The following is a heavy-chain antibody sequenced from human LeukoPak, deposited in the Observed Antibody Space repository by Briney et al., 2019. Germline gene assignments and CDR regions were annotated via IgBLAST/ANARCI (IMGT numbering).Heavy chain of an antibody. D-gene: IGHD1-1*01. Sequence: GGSLRLSCAASRFTFSTYWMSWVRQSPGEGLEWVANINLDGSQTYYVDSVKARFPISRDNAENSLYLQMNSLRVGDTAVYYCTRENNYKVDYWGQGTLVTVSS. CDR2: INLDGSQT. CDR3: TRENNYKVDY. J-gene: IGHJ4*02. CDR1: RFTFSTYW. V-gene: IGHV3-7*01.